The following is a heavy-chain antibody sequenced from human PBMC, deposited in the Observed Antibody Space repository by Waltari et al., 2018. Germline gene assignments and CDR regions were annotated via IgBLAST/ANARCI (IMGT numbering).Heavy chain of an antibody. CDR2: IDAGDSVT. D-gene: IGHD6-19*01. CDR3: ARGDYSSGWYYRGPFDY. V-gene: IGHV5-51*01. Sequence: EVQLVQSGAEVKKPGESLKISCKGSGYSFTSYWIGWVRQMPGKGLEWRGIIDAGDSVTRDSPAFQSQVTIAADKSISTAYLQWSSRKASDTAMYYCARGDYSSGWYYRGPFDYWGQGTLVTVSS. CDR1: GYSFTSYW. J-gene: IGHJ4*02.